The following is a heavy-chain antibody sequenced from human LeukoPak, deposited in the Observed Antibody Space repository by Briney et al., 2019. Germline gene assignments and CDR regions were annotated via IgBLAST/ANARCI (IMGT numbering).Heavy chain of an antibody. Sequence: SETLSLTCAVYGGSFSGYYWSWIRQPPGKGLEWIGEINQSGSTNYNPSLKSRVTISVDTSKNQFSLNLSSVTAADTAVYYCARVHYGDYSKDFDHWGQGTLVTVSS. D-gene: IGHD4-17*01. CDR3: ARVHYGDYSKDFDH. V-gene: IGHV4-34*01. CDR1: GGSFSGYY. J-gene: IGHJ4*02. CDR2: INQSGST.